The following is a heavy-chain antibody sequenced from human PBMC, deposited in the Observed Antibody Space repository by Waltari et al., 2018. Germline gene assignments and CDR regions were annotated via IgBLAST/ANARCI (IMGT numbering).Heavy chain of an antibody. CDR3: AREEQLQGAFDI. Sequence: QVQLVESGGGVVQPGRSLRLSCAASGFTFSSYAMPWVRQAPGKGLEWVAVISYDGSNKYYADSVKGRFTISRDNSKNTLYLQMNSLRAEDTAVYYCAREEQLQGAFDIWGQGTMVTVSS. D-gene: IGHD6-6*01. CDR2: ISYDGSNK. J-gene: IGHJ3*02. V-gene: IGHV3-30-3*01. CDR1: GFTFSSYA.